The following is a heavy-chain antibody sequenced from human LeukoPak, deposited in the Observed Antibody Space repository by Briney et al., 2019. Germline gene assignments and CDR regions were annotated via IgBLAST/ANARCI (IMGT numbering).Heavy chain of an antibody. V-gene: IGHV3-23*01. J-gene: IGHJ4*02. D-gene: IGHD6-19*01. CDR1: GFTFSSYA. CDR3: VKDEYSSGLGGHFDS. Sequence: GGSLRLSCAASGFTFSSYAMSWVRQAPGKGLEWVSAISGSGGTTYYTDSVKGRFTISRDNSKNTLYLQINSLRVEDTAVYYCVKDEYSSGLGGHFDSWGQGTLVTVSS. CDR2: ISGSGGTT.